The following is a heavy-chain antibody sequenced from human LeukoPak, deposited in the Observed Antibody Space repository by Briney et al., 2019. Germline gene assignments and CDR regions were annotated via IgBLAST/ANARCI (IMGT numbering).Heavy chain of an antibody. J-gene: IGHJ4*02. CDR1: GFTFSSYG. V-gene: IGHV3-23*01. D-gene: IGHD6-13*01. CDR2: ISGSGGST. CDR3: AKSITPTIAAAGTSWYYFDY. Sequence: PGGSLRLSCAASGFTFSSYGMSWVRQAPGKGLEWVSAISGSGGSTYYADSVKGRFTISRDNSKNTLYLQMNSLRAEDKAVYYCAKSITPTIAAAGTSWYYFDYWGQGTLVTVSS.